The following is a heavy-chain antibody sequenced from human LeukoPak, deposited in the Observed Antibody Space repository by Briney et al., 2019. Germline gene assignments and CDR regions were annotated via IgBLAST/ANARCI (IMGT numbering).Heavy chain of an antibody. J-gene: IGHJ4*02. CDR2: ISRSGSTI. V-gene: IGHV3-48*03. CDR1: GFTFSSYE. D-gene: IGHD4-17*01. CDR3: AKSTVTNYFDD. Sequence: WGSLRLSCAASGFTFSSYEMNWVRQAPGKGLEWISYISRSGSTINYADSVKGRFTISRDDAKHSLYLQMNSLRAEDTAVYYCAKSTVTNYFDDWGQGSLVTVSS.